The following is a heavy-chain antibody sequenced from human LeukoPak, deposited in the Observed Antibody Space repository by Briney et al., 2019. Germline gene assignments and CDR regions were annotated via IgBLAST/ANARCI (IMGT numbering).Heavy chain of an antibody. CDR2: ISFDETKK. J-gene: IGHJ4*02. Sequence: GGSLRLSCAASGFSFSKYAMHWVRQAPGKGLEWVAVISFDETKKYYADSVKGRFTISGDNSNNTLFLQMNSLKTEDTAVYFCARMKVIKGASLDYWGQGSLVTVSS. D-gene: IGHD2/OR15-2a*01. CDR3: ARMKVIKGASLDY. CDR1: GFSFSKYA. V-gene: IGHV3-30-3*01.